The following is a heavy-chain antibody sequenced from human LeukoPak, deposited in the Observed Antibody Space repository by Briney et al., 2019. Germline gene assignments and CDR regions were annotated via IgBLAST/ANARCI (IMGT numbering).Heavy chain of an antibody. D-gene: IGHD5-18*01. CDR3: AHSENSVNTAMAPNFDY. CDR2: IYWDDDK. V-gene: IGHV2-5*02. Sequence: SGPTLVKPTQTLTLTCTLSGFSLSTSGVGVGWIRQPPGKALEWLALIYWDDDKRYSPSLKSRLTVTKDTSKNQVVLTMTNMDPVDTATYYCAHSENSVNTAMAPNFDYWGQGTLVTVSS. J-gene: IGHJ4*02. CDR1: GFSLSTSGVG.